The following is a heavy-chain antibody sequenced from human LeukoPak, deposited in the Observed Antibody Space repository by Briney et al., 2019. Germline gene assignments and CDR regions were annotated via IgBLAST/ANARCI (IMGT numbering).Heavy chain of an antibody. D-gene: IGHD3-10*01. CDR1: GGSFSGYY. CDR3: ARHHDRGFDP. J-gene: IGHJ5*02. V-gene: IGHV4-34*01. Sequence: SETLSLTCAVYGGSFSGYYWSWIRQPPGKGLEWIGEINHSGSTNYNPSLKSRVTISVDTSKNQFSLKLSSVTAADTAVYYCARHHDRGFDPWGQGTLVTVSS. CDR2: INHSGST.